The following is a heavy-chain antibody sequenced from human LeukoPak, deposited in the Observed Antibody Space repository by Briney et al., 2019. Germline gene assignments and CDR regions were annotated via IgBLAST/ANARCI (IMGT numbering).Heavy chain of an antibody. CDR2: INHSGST. J-gene: IGHJ4*02. Sequence: SETLSLTCAVYGGSFSGYYWSWIRQPPGKGLEWIGEINHSGSTNYNPSLKSRVTISVDTSKNQFSLKLSSVTAADTAVYYCARLAAAGRDYWGQGTLVTVSS. CDR3: ARLAAAGRDY. D-gene: IGHD6-13*01. CDR1: GGSFSGYY. V-gene: IGHV4-34*01.